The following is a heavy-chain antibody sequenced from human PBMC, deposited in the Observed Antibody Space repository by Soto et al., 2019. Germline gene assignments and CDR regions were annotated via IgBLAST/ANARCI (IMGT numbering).Heavy chain of an antibody. CDR3: ARNRDGYNQYYFDY. J-gene: IGHJ4*02. V-gene: IGHV4-31*03. CDR1: GGSIRSGGYY. D-gene: IGHD5-12*01. CDR2: IYYSGST. Sequence: QVQLQESGPGLVKPSQTLSLTCTVSGGSIRSGGYYWSWIRQHPGEGLEWIGYIYYSGSTYYNPSLKSRVAISVDTSKNQLSLKLSSVTAADTAIYYCARNRDGYNQYYFDYWGQGTLVTVSS.